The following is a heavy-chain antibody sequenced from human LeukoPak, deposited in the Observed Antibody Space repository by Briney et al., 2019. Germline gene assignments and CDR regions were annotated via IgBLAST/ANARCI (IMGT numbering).Heavy chain of an antibody. CDR2: IRFDGSNK. V-gene: IGHV3-30*02. J-gene: IGHJ3*02. CDR1: GFTFGSYG. Sequence: PWGFLRLSCVGSGFTFGSYGMHWVRQAPGKGLEGVAFIRFDGSNKFYSESVKGRFTISRDNSKNTLYLQMNSLRPEDTAVYYCAREAEAFDIWGQGTMVTVSS. CDR3: AREAEAFDI.